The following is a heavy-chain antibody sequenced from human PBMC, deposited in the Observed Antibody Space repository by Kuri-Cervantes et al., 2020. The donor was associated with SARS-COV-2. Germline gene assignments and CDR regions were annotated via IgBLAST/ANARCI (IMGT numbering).Heavy chain of an antibody. CDR1: GFTFSRYA. J-gene: IGHJ4*02. D-gene: IGHD6-13*01. Sequence: LSLTCAASGFTFSRYAMHWVRQAPGKGLEWVAVISYDGSKKDYTASGKGRFTISRDNSQNTLYLQMKSLRAEDTAVYYCAKDSSSWYGPIDYWGQGTLVTVSS. V-gene: IGHV3-30-3*01. CDR3: AKDSSSWYGPIDY. CDR2: ISYDGSKK.